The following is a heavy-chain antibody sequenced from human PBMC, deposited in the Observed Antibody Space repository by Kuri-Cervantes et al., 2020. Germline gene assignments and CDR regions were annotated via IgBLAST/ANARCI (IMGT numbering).Heavy chain of an antibody. V-gene: IGHV1-46*01. J-gene: IGHJ6*02. CDR1: GYTFTSYY. Sequence: ASVKVSCKASGYTFTSYYMHWVRQAPGQGLEWMGIINPSGGSTNYAQKFQGRVTITADESTSTAYMELSSLRSEDTAVYYCASGYVFGMDVWGQGTAVTVSS. CDR3: ASGYVFGMDV. D-gene: IGHD3-22*01. CDR2: INPSGGST.